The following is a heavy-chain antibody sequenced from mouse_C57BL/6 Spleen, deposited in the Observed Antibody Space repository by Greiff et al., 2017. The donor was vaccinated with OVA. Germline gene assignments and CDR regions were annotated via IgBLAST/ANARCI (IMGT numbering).Heavy chain of an antibody. V-gene: IGHV2-9-1*01. CDR3: ASNLDGYSSWFAY. D-gene: IGHD2-3*01. Sequence: VKLVESGPGLVAPSQSLSITCTVSGFSLTSYAISWVRQPPGKGLEWLGVIWTGGGTNYNSALKSRLSINKDNSKSQVFIKMNRLQTDDTARYYGASNLDGYSSWFAYWGQGTLVTVSA. CDR2: IWTGGGT. J-gene: IGHJ3*01. CDR1: GFSLTSYA.